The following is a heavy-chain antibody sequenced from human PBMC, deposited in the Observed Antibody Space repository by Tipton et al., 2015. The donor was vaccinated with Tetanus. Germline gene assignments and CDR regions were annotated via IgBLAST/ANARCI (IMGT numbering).Heavy chain of an antibody. CDR3: ARERYIHYGMDV. CDR1: GGSISSGGYH. J-gene: IGHJ6*02. D-gene: IGHD1-1*01. V-gene: IGHV4-31*03. CDR2: IYDRGSI. Sequence: TLSLTCIVSGGSISSGGYHWGWVRQHPGKGPEWVGEIYDRGSIYYNPSLKSRVSTSIDTSKNQFSLKLSSVTAADTAVYYCARERYIHYGMDVWGQGTTVTVSS.